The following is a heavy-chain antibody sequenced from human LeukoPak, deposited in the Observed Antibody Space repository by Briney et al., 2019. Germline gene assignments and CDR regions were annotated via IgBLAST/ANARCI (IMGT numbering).Heavy chain of an antibody. Sequence: SETLSLTCAVYGGSFSGYYWSWIRQPPGKGLEWIGEINHSGSTNYNPSLKSRVTISVDTSKNQFSLKLSSVTAADTAVYYCGRGSDRGYRKTFDYWGQGTLVTVSS. J-gene: IGHJ4*02. CDR3: GRGSDRGYRKTFDY. D-gene: IGHD5-18*01. V-gene: IGHV4-34*01. CDR2: INHSGST. CDR1: GGSFSGYY.